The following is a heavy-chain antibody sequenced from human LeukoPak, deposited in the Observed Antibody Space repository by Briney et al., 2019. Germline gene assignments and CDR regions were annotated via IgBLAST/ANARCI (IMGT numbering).Heavy chain of an antibody. Sequence: GGSLRLSCAASGFTFSSYAMSWVRQAPGKGLEWVSAISGSGGSTYYADSVKGRFTISRDNSKNTLYLQMNSLRAEDTAVYYCTTDRAIAVRPVFDSWGQGTLVTVSS. D-gene: IGHD6-6*01. J-gene: IGHJ4*02. V-gene: IGHV3-23*01. CDR2: ISGSGGST. CDR1: GFTFSSYA. CDR3: TTDRAIAVRPVFDS.